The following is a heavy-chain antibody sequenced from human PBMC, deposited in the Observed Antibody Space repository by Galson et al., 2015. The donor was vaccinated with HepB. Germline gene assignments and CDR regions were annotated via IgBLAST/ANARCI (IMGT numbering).Heavy chain of an antibody. D-gene: IGHD2-21*01. CDR2: IQTNTGNP. CDR3: VRDTDCGGNCFDY. V-gene: IGHV7-4-1*02. CDR1: GYTFTTYT. Sequence: SVKVSCKASGYTFTTYTMNWVRQAPGQRLEWMGWIQTNTGNPTYAQGFTGRFAFSLDTSVSTAYLQISSLKAEDSAVYYCVRDTDCGGNCFDYWGQGTLVTVSS. J-gene: IGHJ4*02.